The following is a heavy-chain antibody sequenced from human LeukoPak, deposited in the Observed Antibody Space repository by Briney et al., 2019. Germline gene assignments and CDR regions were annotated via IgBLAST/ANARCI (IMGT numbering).Heavy chain of an antibody. CDR1: GYSFTTYW. CDR3: ARSGTTGSRWFDP. V-gene: IGHV5-51*01. CDR2: IYPGDSDT. D-gene: IGHD1-1*01. J-gene: IGHJ5*02. Sequence: GESLKISCKGSGYSFTTYWIGWVRQMPGKGLEWMGIIYPGDSDTRYNPSFQGQVTISADKFISTAYLQWSSLKASDTAIYYCARSGTTGSRWFDPWGQGTLVTVSS.